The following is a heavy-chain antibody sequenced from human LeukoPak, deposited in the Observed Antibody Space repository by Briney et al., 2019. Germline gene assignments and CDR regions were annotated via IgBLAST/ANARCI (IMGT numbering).Heavy chain of an antibody. Sequence: ASVKVSCKASGYTFTGYYMHWVRQAPGQGLEWMGWINLNSGGTNYAQKFQGRVTMTRDTSISTAYMELSRLRSDDTAVYYCARGPALIDAFWFDPWGQGTLVTVSS. D-gene: IGHD3-22*01. V-gene: IGHV1-2*02. CDR2: INLNSGGT. J-gene: IGHJ5*02. CDR3: ARGPALIDAFWFDP. CDR1: GYTFTGYY.